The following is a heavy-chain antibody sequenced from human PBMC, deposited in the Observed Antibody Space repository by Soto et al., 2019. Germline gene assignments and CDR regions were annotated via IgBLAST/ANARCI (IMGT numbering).Heavy chain of an antibody. CDR2: INAGNGHT. CDR3: ARGIWERSSGWYYFDS. Sequence: QVQLVQSGADVSKPGASVRISCKASGYTFTNYAVNWMRQAPGQSLEWMGWINAGNGHTKYSQSYQGRIILTRDASATTVYMELSSLSSEDTALYFCARGIWERSSGWYYFDSWGQGTLVTVSS. V-gene: IGHV1-3*01. CDR1: GYTFTNYA. J-gene: IGHJ4*02. D-gene: IGHD6-19*01.